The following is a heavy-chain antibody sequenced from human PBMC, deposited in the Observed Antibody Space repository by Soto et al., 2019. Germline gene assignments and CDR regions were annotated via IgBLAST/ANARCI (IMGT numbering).Heavy chain of an antibody. CDR1: GGSFSGYY. V-gene: IGHV4-34*01. CDR2: INHSGST. CDR3: ARGLSTVTIYYYYYYMDV. Sequence: SETLSLTCAVYGGSFSGYYWSWIRQPPGKGLEWIGEINHSGSTNYNPSLKSRVTISVDTSKNQFSLKLSSVTAADTAVYYCARGLSTVTIYYYYYYMDVWGKGTTVTV. D-gene: IGHD4-4*01. J-gene: IGHJ6*03.